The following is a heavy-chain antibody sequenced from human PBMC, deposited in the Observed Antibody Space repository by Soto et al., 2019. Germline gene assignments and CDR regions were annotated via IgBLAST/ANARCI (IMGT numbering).Heavy chain of an antibody. CDR2: IYWYDFQ. CDR1: GFSLTTTGLG. V-gene: IGHV2-5*01. Sequence: QITLKESGPTLVKPTQTLTLTCTFSGFSLTTTGLGVGWIRQPPGKTLEWLASIYWYDFQRYSPSLKSRLTITKDTSKNQVVLTMTNMDPADTATYYCAHRPDGSHFDYWGQGILVTVSS. D-gene: IGHD6-25*01. CDR3: AHRPDGSHFDY. J-gene: IGHJ4*02.